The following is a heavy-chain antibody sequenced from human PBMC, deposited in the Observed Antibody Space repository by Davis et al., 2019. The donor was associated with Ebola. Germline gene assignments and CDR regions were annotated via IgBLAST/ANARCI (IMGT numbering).Heavy chain of an antibody. CDR2: MADESEK. CDR1: GFKFSDYW. J-gene: IGHJ4*02. V-gene: IGHV3-7*01. CDR3: LRLLDHSTEY. Sequence: PGGSLRLSCEGSGFKFSDYWMGWVRQAPGKGLDWVATMADESEKYYVDSVKGRFTVSRDNAKSSLYLQMNSLRVEDTAVYYCLRLLDHSTEYWGQGTLVTVSS.